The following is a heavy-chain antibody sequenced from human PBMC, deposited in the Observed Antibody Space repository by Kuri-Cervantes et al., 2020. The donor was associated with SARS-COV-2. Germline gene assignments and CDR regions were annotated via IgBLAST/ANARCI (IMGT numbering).Heavy chain of an antibody. CDR2: IKQDGSEK. V-gene: IGHV3-7*01. D-gene: IGHD3-16*01. CDR1: GFTFSSYW. CDR3: ARWGVYYFDY. Sequence: GESLKIACSACGFTFSSYWMSWVRQAPGKGLEWVANIKQDGSEKYYVDSVKGRFTISRDNAKNSLYLQMNSLSADDTAVYYCARWGVYYFDYWAQGTLVTVSS. J-gene: IGHJ4*02.